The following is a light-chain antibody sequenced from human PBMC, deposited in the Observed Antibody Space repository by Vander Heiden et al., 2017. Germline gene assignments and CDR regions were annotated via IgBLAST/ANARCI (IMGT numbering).Light chain of an antibody. CDR3: ETWDRSLRAVV. V-gene: IGLV1-51*02. CDR2: ENN. Sequence: QSVLTQPPSVSAAPGQKVTISCPGSNSTIGNSYVSWYQQLPGTAPKLLSYENNERPSGIPDRFSGSKSGTSATLGITGLQTGDEADYYCETWDRSLRAVVFGGGTKLTVL. J-gene: IGLJ2*01. CDR1: NSTIGNSY.